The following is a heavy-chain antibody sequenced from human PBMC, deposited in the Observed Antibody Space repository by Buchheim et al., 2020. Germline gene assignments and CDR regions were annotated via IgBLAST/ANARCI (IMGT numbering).Heavy chain of an antibody. CDR2: ISGSGGST. V-gene: IGHV3-23*01. CDR3: AKELAAAGTTTATD. CDR1: GFTFSSYA. Sequence: EVQLLESGGGLVQPGGSLRLSCAASGFTFSSYAMSWVRQAPGKGLEWVSAISGSGGSTYYADSVKGRFTISREHSKKQLSLQMNSLRAEDTAVYYCAKELAAAGTTTATDWGQGTL. J-gene: IGHJ4*02. D-gene: IGHD6-13*01.